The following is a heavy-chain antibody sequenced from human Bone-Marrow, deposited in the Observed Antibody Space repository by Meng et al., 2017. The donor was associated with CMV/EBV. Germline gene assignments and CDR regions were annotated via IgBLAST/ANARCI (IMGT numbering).Heavy chain of an antibody. CDR3: HVVIFDY. J-gene: IGHJ4*02. Sequence: SVKVSCKASGGTFSSYAISWVRQAPGQGLEWLGRIVPVVGIPNYSQKFQGRVISADKSTSTAYMELSSLRSEDTAVYYCHVVIFDYWGQGTLVTVAS. CDR1: GGTFSSYA. V-gene: IGHV1-69*04. D-gene: IGHD2-15*01. CDR2: IVPVVGIP.